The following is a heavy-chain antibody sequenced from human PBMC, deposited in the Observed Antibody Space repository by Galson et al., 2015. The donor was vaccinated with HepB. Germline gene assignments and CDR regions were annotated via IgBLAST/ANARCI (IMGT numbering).Heavy chain of an antibody. CDR1: GFTIGNYG. CDR2: ISYDGSDK. D-gene: IGHD1-7*01. CDR3: VREDNWNYWVY. V-gene: IGHV3-30*03. Sequence: SLRLSCAASGFTIGNYGLHWVRQAPGKGLEWLTIISYDGSDKKYADSVKGRFPVSRDNSKNIMYLQLNSLRLEDTAVYYCVREDNWNYWVYWGQGTLVTVSS. J-gene: IGHJ4*02.